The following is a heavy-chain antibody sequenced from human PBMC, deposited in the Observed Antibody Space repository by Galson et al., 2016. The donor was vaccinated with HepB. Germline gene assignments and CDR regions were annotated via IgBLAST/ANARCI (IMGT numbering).Heavy chain of an antibody. CDR1: GGSISSGNYC. V-gene: IGHV4-30-2*01. CDR3: ARDGWDDDLRSNDGFDI. CDR2: MYHSGRT. D-gene: IGHD4-17*01. J-gene: IGHJ3*02. Sequence: TLSLTCAVSGGSISSGNYCWNWIRQPPGKGLEWIGCMYHSGRTKYNPSLKSRVTMSVDRSKNEISLKLSSVTAADTAVYYCARDGWDDDLRSNDGFDIWGQGTLVIVSS.